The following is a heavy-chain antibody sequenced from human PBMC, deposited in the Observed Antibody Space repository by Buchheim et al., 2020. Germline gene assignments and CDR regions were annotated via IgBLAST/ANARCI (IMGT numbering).Heavy chain of an antibody. CDR2: IYYSGST. V-gene: IGHV4-39*07. J-gene: IGHJ4*02. Sequence: QLQLQESGPGLVKPSETLSLTCTVSGGSISSSSYYWGWVRQPPGKGLEWIGSIYYSGSTYYNPSLKSRVTISVDTSKNQFPLKLSSVTAADTAVYYCARDLNWGYYDSSGYYYFDYWGQGTL. CDR1: GGSISSSSYY. CDR3: ARDLNWGYYDSSGYYYFDY. D-gene: IGHD3-22*01.